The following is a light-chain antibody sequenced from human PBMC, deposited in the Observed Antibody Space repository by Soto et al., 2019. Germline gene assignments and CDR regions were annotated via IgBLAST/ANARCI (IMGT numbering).Light chain of an antibody. CDR3: QQRSNWPLT. CDR2: DAS. CDR1: QTIRNY. V-gene: IGKV3-11*01. J-gene: IGKJ4*01. Sequence: EIVLTQSPATLALSPGERATLSCRASQTIRNYLAWYQQKPGQAPRLLIYDASNRAAGIPARFSGSGSGTDFTLTISSLEPEDVAVYHCQQRSNWPLTFGGGTKVDIK.